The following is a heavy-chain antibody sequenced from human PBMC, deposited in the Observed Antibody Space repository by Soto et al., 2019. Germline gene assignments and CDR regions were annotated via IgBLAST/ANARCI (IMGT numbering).Heavy chain of an antibody. V-gene: IGHV3-48*02. CDR3: TKSADSAGWVVDF. CDR1: GFMFDSYA. J-gene: IGHJ4*02. CDR2: ISPGGDRI. Sequence: EVQLVESGGGLVQPGGSLRLSCVASGFMFDSYAMNWVRQAPGKGLEWVSYISPGGDRIYYAESLKGRITISSDNARNSLSLPMNILSDEDTAVYYCTKSADSAGWVVDFWGQGTLVTVSS. D-gene: IGHD6-19*01.